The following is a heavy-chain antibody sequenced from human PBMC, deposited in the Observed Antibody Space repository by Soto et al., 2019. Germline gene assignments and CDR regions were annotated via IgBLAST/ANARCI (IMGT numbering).Heavy chain of an antibody. CDR2: ISSSSSTI. J-gene: IGHJ6*03. CDR3: ARDGGPYGFWSGYPLNYYYMDV. D-gene: IGHD3-3*01. CDR1: GFTFSSYS. V-gene: IGHV3-48*01. Sequence: GGSLRLSCAASGFTFSSYSMNWVRQAPGKGLEWVSYISSSSSTIYYADSVKGRFTISRDNAKNSLYLQMNSLGAEDTAVYYCARDGGPYGFWSGYPLNYYYMDVWGKGTTVTVSS.